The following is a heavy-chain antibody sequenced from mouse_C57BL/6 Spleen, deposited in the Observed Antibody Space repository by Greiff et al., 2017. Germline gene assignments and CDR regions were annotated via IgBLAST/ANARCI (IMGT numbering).Heavy chain of an antibody. Sequence: QVQLKQSGPELVKPGASVKLSCKASGYTFTSYDINWVKQRPGQGLEWIGWIYPRDGSTKYNEKFKGKATLTVDTSSSTAYMELHSLTSEDSAVYFCAREDYDGSRTFDYWGQGTTLTVSS. J-gene: IGHJ2*01. CDR1: GYTFTSYD. V-gene: IGHV1-85*01. CDR3: AREDYDGSRTFDY. D-gene: IGHD1-1*01. CDR2: IYPRDGST.